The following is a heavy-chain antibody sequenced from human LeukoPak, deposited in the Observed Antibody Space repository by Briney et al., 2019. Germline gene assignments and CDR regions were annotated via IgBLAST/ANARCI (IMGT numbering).Heavy chain of an antibody. CDR1: GFTFSGYA. D-gene: IGHD4-11*01. V-gene: IGHV3-23*01. CDR3: AKATGANPYSNYHRWFGP. CDR2: IRGSGST. J-gene: IGHJ5*02. Sequence: PGGSLRLSCAASGFTFSGYAMAWVRQAPGKGLEWVSTIRGSGSTKYADSVKGRFTLSRDDSSNMLYVQMSSLRAEDTAVYYCAKATGANPYSNYHRWFGPWGQGTLVTVSS.